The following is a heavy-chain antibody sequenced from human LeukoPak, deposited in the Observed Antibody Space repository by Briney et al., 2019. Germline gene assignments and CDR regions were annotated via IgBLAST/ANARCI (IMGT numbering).Heavy chain of an antibody. V-gene: IGHV4-34*01. Sequence: PSETLSLTCAVYGGSSSYYYWSWIRQPPEKGLEWIGETNRSGSTNYNPSLKSRVTISVDTSKNQFSLKLSSVTAADTAVYYCARGGFYCGDDCYVDYWGQGTLVTVSS. CDR3: ARGGFYCGDDCYVDY. CDR2: TNRSGST. J-gene: IGHJ4*02. D-gene: IGHD2-21*02. CDR1: GGSSSYYY.